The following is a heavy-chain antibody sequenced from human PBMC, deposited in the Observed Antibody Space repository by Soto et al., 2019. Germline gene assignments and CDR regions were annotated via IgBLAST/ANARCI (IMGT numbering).Heavy chain of an antibody. D-gene: IGHD4-17*01. Sequence: EVQLLESGGGLVQAGGSLRLSCAASGFTFSRDGMSWVRQAPGKGLEWVSLITDNGGSTYYADSLKGRFTISRDNTKNTLFLQMNSLRAEDTAVYYCAKERATTPAFDYWGQGALVTVSS. CDR1: GFTFSRDG. V-gene: IGHV3-23*01. CDR2: ITDNGGST. J-gene: IGHJ4*02. CDR3: AKERATTPAFDY.